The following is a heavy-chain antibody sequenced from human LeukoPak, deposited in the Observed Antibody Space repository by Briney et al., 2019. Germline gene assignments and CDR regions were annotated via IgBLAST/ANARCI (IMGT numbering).Heavy chain of an antibody. Sequence: GGSLRLSCAASGFTFSTYNMNWVRHAPGKGLEWISSITSSSSYIYYADSVKGRFTISRDNAKNSLYLQMNSLRAEDTAVYYCAELGITMIGGVWGKGTTVTISS. CDR1: GFTFSTYN. CDR3: AELGITMIGGV. J-gene: IGHJ6*04. V-gene: IGHV3-21*01. CDR2: ITSSSSYI. D-gene: IGHD3-10*02.